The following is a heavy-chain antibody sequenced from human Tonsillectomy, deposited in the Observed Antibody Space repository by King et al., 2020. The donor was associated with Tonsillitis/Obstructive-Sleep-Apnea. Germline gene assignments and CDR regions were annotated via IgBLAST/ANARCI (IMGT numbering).Heavy chain of an antibody. Sequence: VQLVESGGGVVQPGRSLRLSCAASGFTFSSYAMHWVRQAPGKGLEWVAVISYDGSNKYYADSVKGRFTISRDNSKNTLYLQMNSLRAEDTAVYYCARDLGSYGSGSSDYWGQGTLVTVSS. D-gene: IGHD3-10*01. CDR3: ARDLGSYGSGSSDY. J-gene: IGHJ4*02. CDR2: ISYDGSNK. CDR1: GFTFSSYA. V-gene: IGHV3-30*01.